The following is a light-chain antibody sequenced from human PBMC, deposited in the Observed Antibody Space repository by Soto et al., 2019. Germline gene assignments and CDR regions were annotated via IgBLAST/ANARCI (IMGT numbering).Light chain of an antibody. CDR1: QSVSSN. CDR2: GAS. CDR3: QQYGSSPLFT. V-gene: IGKV3-20*01. J-gene: IGKJ3*01. Sequence: MEMTQAPASLSVYAGERATLSGRASQSVSSNLAWYQQKPGQAPRLLIYGASNRATGIPDRFSGSGSGTDFTLTISRLDPEDFAVYYCQQYGSSPLFTFGPGTNVDTK.